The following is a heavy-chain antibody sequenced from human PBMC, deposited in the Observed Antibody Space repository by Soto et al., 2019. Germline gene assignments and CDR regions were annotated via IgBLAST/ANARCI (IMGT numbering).Heavy chain of an antibody. CDR2: IIPIFGTA. CDR1: GGTFSSYA. Sequence: QVQLVQSGAEVKKPGSSVKVSCKASGGTFSSYAISWVRQAPGQGLEWMGGIIPIFGTADYAQKFQGRVTITADKSTSTAYMELSSLRSEDTAVYYCARAEITVTSDYYYYGMDVWGQGTTVTVSS. V-gene: IGHV1-69*06. J-gene: IGHJ6*02. D-gene: IGHD4-17*01. CDR3: ARAEITVTSDYYYYGMDV.